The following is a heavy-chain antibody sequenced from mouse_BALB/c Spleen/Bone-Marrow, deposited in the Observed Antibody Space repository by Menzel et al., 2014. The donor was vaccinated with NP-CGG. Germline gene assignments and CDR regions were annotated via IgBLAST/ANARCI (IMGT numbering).Heavy chain of an antibody. D-gene: IGHD4-1*02. CDR2: IWAGGST. Sequence: VKLVESGPGLVAPSQSLSITCTVSGFSLTSYGVHWVRQPPGKGLEWLGVIWAGGSTNYNSALMSRLSISKDNSKSQVFLKMNSLHTDDTAVYYCARDQLGRRYYFDYWGQGTTLTVSS. V-gene: IGHV2-9*02. CDR1: GFSLTSYG. J-gene: IGHJ2*01. CDR3: ARDQLGRRYYFDY.